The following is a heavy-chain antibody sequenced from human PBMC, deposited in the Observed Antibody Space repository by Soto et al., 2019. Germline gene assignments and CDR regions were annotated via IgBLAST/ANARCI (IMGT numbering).Heavy chain of an antibody. J-gene: IGHJ4*02. CDR2: INAGNGNT. V-gene: IGHV1-3*01. CDR1: GYTFTSYA. CDR3: ARSGDWGVIDY. Sequence: ASVKVSCKSSGYTFTSYAMHWVRQAPGQRLEWMGWINAGNGNTKYSQKFQGRVTITRDTSASTAYMELSSLRSEDTAVYYCARSGDWGVIDYWGQGTLVTVSS. D-gene: IGHD3-10*01.